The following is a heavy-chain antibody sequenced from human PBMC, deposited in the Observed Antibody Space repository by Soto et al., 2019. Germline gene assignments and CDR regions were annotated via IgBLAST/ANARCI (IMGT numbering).Heavy chain of an antibody. V-gene: IGHV4-31*02. Sequence: SETLSLTCSVSGGPIPSGGFYWSWIRQHPGKGLEWIGYIYFSGDTYYNPSLKSRVTISIEKSKTQISLKLNSVTAADTAVYYCARGPSTSDGLDVWGQGTTVTVSS. CDR3: ARGPSTSDGLDV. J-gene: IGHJ6*02. D-gene: IGHD2-2*01. CDR2: IYFSGDT. CDR1: GGPIPSGGFY.